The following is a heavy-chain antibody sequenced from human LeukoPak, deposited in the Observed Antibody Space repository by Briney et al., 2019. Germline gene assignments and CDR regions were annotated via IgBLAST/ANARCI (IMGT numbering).Heavy chain of an antibody. Sequence: PSETLSLTCTVSGYCISSGYYWGWIRQPPGKGLEWIGSIYHSGSTYYNPSLKSRVTISVDTSKNQFSLKLSSVTAADTAVYYCAREGIAARDIDYWGQGTLVTVSS. CDR2: IYHSGST. CDR3: AREGIAARDIDY. CDR1: GYCISSGYY. J-gene: IGHJ4*02. D-gene: IGHD6-6*01. V-gene: IGHV4-38-2*02.